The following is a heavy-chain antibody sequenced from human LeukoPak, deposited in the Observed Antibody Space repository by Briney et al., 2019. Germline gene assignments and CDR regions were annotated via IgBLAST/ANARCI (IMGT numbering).Heavy chain of an antibody. Sequence: SETLSLTCTVSGGSISSHYWSWIRQPPGKGLEWIGYIHYTGHNRYNPSLTNRVSISADTSKNQFSLLFNSLSTADTAVYYCVRDHEVITPAVGHWFDPWGQGPSHRLL. D-gene: IGHD4-23*01. CDR2: IHYTGHN. V-gene: IGHV4-59*11. CDR3: VRDHEVITPAVGHWFDP. J-gene: IGHJ5*02. CDR1: GGSISSHY.